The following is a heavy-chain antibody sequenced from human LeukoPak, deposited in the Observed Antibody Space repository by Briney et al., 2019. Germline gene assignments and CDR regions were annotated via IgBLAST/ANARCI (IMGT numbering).Heavy chain of an antibody. CDR3: ARHSARCYDSSGFYYWYFDL. V-gene: IGHV4-59*08. J-gene: IGHJ2*01. Sequence: PSETLSLTCTVSGASISSYYWSWIRQPPGKGLEWIGYIYYSESTNYNPSLKSRVTISVDTSKNQFSLNLSSVTAADTAVYYCARHSARCYDSSGFYYWYFDLWGRGTLVTVSS. CDR2: IYYSEST. CDR1: GASISSYY. D-gene: IGHD3-22*01.